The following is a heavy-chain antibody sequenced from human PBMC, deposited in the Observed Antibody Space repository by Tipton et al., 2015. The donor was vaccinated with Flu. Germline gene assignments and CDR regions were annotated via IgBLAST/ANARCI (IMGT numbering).Heavy chain of an antibody. CDR2: IYYSGST. CDR3: ARGNDYSNYRPPAFDY. Sequence: TLSLTCTVSGGSISSYYWSWIRQPPGKGLEWIGYIYYSGSTNYNPSLRSRVTISIDTSKNQFSLKLSSATAADTAVYYCARGNDYSNYRPPAFDYWGQGTLVTVSS. D-gene: IGHD4-11*01. V-gene: IGHV4-59*01. J-gene: IGHJ4*02. CDR1: GGSISSYY.